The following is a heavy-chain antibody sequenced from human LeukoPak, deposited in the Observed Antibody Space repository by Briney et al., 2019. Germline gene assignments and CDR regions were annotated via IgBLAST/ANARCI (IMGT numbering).Heavy chain of an antibody. Sequence: ASLRVSSKAPRDTFSTFGIRWVRHAPGQGVEWMEWISAFNGATDYAQKLQGRVTLTPDTSTKTAYLEMSSLRSDDTAVYFCARELGDYYDSSVFFVFWGEGPLVSVSP. CDR1: RDTFSTFG. J-gene: IGHJ4*02. CDR3: ARELGDYYDSSVFFVF. V-gene: IGHV1-18*01. CDR2: ISAFNGAT. D-gene: IGHD3-22*01.